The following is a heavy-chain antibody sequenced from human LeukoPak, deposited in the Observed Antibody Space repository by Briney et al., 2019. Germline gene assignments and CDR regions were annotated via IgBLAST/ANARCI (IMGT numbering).Heavy chain of an antibody. CDR1: GFTFSSYW. CDR2: IKQDGSEK. Sequence: PGGSLRLSCVASGFTFSSYWMSWVRQAPGKGLEWVANIKQDGSEKYYVDSVKGRFTISRDNAKNSLYLQMNSLRVEDTAVYYCARPGISGSYFYWGQGTLVTVSS. V-gene: IGHV3-7*01. CDR3: ARPGISGSYFY. J-gene: IGHJ4*02. D-gene: IGHD1-26*01.